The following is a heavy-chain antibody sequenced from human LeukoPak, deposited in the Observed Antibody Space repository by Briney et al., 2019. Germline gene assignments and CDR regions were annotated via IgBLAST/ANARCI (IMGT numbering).Heavy chain of an antibody. CDR1: GFTFNIYA. CDR2: ISGSGSNT. J-gene: IGHJ4*02. V-gene: IGHV3-23*01. Sequence: GGSLRLSCVASGFTFNIYAMNWYRQAPGRGLEWVSTISGSGSNTYYADSVKGRFTISRDNSKNTLYLQMSSLRAEDTAVYYCVKVADTYSIRGYLDYWGQGTLVPVSS. CDR3: VKVADTYSIRGYLDY. D-gene: IGHD6-19*01.